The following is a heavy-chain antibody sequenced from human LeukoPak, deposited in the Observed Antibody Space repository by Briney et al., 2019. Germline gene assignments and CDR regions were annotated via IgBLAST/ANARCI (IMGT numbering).Heavy chain of an antibody. V-gene: IGHV5-51*01. CDR1: GYSFTNYS. Sequence: PGESLKISCKVSGYSFTNYSIGWVRQIPGKGLELMGIIYPGDSGPTYSPSFQGQVTISVDKSINTAYLQWSSLQASDTAMYYCGMSGDRVPLQDDVFDVWGQGTMVTVST. CDR3: GMSGDRVPLQDDVFDV. J-gene: IGHJ3*01. CDR2: IYPGDSGP. D-gene: IGHD1-26*01.